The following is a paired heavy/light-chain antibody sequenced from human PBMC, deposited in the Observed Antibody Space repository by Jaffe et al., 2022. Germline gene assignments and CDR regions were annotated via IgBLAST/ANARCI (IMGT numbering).Heavy chain of an antibody. V-gene: IGHV4-39*01. CDR1: GGSISSSNYY. Sequence: QLQLQESGPGLVKPSETLSLTCNVSGGSISSSNYYWGWIRQPPGKGLEWIGSIYYSGITYYNPSLKSRVTISVDTSKNQFSLKLNSVTAADTAVYYCASDPPNWNYVVDPFDIWGQGTMVTVSS. J-gene: IGHJ3*02. CDR2: IYYSGIT. CDR3: ASDPPNWNYVVDPFDI. D-gene: IGHD1-7*01.
Light chain of an antibody. CDR3: AAWDDSLSGYV. Sequence: QSVLTQPPSASGTPGQRVTISCSGSSSNIGSNYVFWYQQLPGTAPKLLIYRNNQRPSGVPDRFSGSKSGTSASLAISGLRSEDEADYYCAAWDDSLSGYVFGTGTKVTVL. J-gene: IGLJ1*01. CDR1: SSNIGSNY. CDR2: RNN. V-gene: IGLV1-47*01.